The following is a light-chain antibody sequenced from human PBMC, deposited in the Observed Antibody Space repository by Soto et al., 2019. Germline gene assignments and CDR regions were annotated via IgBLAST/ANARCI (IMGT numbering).Light chain of an antibody. Sequence: QSVLTQPASVSGSPGQSITISCTGTSSDFGSYSVVSWYQQNPGKAPKLLIYEGTKRPSGVSNRFSGSESGNTASLTISGLQAEDEGDYYCHSYARSTLVFGGGTKLTVL. CDR1: SSDFGSYSV. CDR2: EGT. J-gene: IGLJ3*02. CDR3: HSYARSTLV. V-gene: IGLV2-23*01.